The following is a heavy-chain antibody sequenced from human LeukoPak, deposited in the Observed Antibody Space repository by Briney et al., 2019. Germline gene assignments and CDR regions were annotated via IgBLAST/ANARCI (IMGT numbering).Heavy chain of an antibody. CDR2: IDWDVDK. J-gene: IGHJ3*02. V-gene: IGHV2-70*11. Sequence: SGPALVKPRQTLILTCTFSEFSLSTSGMCVTWVRQPPGKTMEWLTRIDWDVDKYYSRSLKTTLTISTDTSKNQVVLTKRNMDPVNTATYYCARILPNPNHYTFDIWGQGTIVTDSS. CDR1: EFSLSTSGMC. D-gene: IGHD3-16*02. CDR3: ARILPNPNHYTFDI.